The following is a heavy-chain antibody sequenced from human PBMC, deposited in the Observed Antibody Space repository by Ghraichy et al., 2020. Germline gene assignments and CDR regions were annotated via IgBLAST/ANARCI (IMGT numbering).Heavy chain of an antibody. Sequence: SQTLSLTCAVSGGAISSSAYSWTWVRQPPEKGLEWIAYVYYDGSTYYNPSLKSRVTISLDNSKNQFSLELTSVTAADTAGYYCARSLNYVGFAYWGQGTLVTVSS. D-gene: IGHD1-7*01. J-gene: IGHJ4*02. V-gene: IGHV4-30-2*01. CDR3: ARSLNYVGFAY. CDR1: GGAISSSAYS. CDR2: VYYDGST.